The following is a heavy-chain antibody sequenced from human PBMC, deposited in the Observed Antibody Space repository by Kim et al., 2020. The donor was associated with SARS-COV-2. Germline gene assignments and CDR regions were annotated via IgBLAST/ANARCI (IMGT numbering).Heavy chain of an antibody. V-gene: IGHV3-30*18. Sequence: GGSLRLSCAASGFTFSSYGMHWVRQAPGKGLEWVAVISYDGSNKYYADSVKGRFTISRDNSKNTLYLQMNSLRAEDTAVYYCAKDLVDSSGYYLWGFDYWGQGTLVTVSS. J-gene: IGHJ4*02. CDR2: ISYDGSNK. D-gene: IGHD3-22*01. CDR3: AKDLVDSSGYYLWGFDY. CDR1: GFTFSSYG.